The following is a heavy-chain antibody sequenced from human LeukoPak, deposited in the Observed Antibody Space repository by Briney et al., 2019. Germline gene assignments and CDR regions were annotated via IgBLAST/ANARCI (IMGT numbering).Heavy chain of an antibody. CDR2: ISSSADNT. CDR1: GFTFSNYA. CDR3: AKDLYSSSFD. V-gene: IGHV3-23*01. Sequence: GGSLRLSCAASGFTFSNYAMSWVRQAPGKGLEWVSSISSSADNTYHADSVKGRFTISRDNSKNTLYLQMHSLRVEDTAVYYCAKDLYSSSFDWGQGTLVTVSS. J-gene: IGHJ4*02. D-gene: IGHD6-13*01.